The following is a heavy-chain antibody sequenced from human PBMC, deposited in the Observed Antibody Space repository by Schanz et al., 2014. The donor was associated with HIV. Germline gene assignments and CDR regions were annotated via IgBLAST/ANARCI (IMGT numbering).Heavy chain of an antibody. V-gene: IGHV3-23*05. CDR2: VTNSGSYV. CDR3: AKRSGRSFGYFDS. D-gene: IGHD2-15*01. CDR1: GFVFRDFA. J-gene: IGHJ4*02. Sequence: EVQLLESGGDLAQPGDSLRLSCVASGFVFRDFAMAWVRQAPGKGLEWVSAVTNSGSYVNYADSVKGRFTMSRDNSKNTLSLHMDSLRVDDTAIYYCAKRSGRSFGYFDSWGQGLLVTVSS.